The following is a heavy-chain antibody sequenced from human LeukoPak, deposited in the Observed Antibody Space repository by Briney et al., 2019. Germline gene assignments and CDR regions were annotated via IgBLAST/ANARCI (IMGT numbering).Heavy chain of an antibody. D-gene: IGHD6-13*01. CDR2: ISGSGGST. Sequence: GGSLRLSCAASGFTFSSYAMSWVRQAPGKGLEWVSAISGSGGSTYYADSVKGRFTISRDNSKNTLYLQMNSLRAEDTAVYYCAKAKYSSSWYTYGMDVRGQGTTVTVSS. J-gene: IGHJ6*02. CDR3: AKAKYSSSWYTYGMDV. CDR1: GFTFSSYA. V-gene: IGHV3-23*01.